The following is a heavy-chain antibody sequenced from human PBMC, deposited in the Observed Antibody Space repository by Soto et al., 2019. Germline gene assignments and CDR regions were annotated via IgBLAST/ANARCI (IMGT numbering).Heavy chain of an antibody. CDR2: ISYDGSNT. Sequence: VQLVESGGGVVQPGRSLRLSCAASGLTFSNYGMHWVRQAPGKGLEWVAVISYDGSNTYYADSVKGRFTISRDNSKNTVYLQMNSLRAEDTAVYYCAKDWNNDMVENYYYYYYMDVWGKGTTVTVSS. J-gene: IGHJ6*03. CDR3: AKDWNNDMVENYYYYYYMDV. V-gene: IGHV3-30*18. CDR1: GLTFSNYG. D-gene: IGHD3-10*01.